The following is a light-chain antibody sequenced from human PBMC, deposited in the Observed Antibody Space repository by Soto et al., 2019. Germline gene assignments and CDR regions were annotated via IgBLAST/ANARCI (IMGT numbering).Light chain of an antibody. CDR3: QQYYSTPLT. J-gene: IGKJ4*01. Sequence: EIVMTQSPATLSVSPGGRATLSCRASQSISDTLAWYQQKPGQAPRLLIYSASRGATGFPARFSGSGSGTDFTLTISSLQAEDVAVYYCQQYYSTPLTFGGGTKVDIK. V-gene: IGKV3-15*01. CDR2: SAS. CDR1: QSISDT.